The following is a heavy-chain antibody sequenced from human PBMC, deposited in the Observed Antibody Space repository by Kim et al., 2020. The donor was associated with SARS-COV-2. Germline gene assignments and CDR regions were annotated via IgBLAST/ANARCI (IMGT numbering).Heavy chain of an antibody. J-gene: IGHJ5*02. D-gene: IGHD6-13*01. Sequence: GGSLRLSCAASGFTFSSYAMHWVRQAPGKGLEWVAVISYDGSNKYYADSVKGRFTISRDNSKNTLYLQMNSLRAEDTAVYYCARGGFEGSSWYMADWFDPWGQGTLVTVSS. V-gene: IGHV3-30*04. CDR2: ISYDGSNK. CDR3: ARGGFEGSSWYMADWFDP. CDR1: GFTFSSYA.